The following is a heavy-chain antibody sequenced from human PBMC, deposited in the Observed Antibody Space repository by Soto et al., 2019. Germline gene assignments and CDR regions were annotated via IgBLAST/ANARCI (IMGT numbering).Heavy chain of an antibody. CDR1: GFTFSSYW. J-gene: IGHJ4*02. CDR3: AKDRLGGNFDY. V-gene: IGHV3-74*01. Sequence: PGGSLRLSCAASGFTFSSYWMHWVRQAPGKGLVWVSRINSDGSSTNYADSVKGRFTISRNNAKNTLYLQMNSLRAEDTAVYYCAKDRLGGNFDYWGQGTQVTVSS. CDR2: INSDGSST.